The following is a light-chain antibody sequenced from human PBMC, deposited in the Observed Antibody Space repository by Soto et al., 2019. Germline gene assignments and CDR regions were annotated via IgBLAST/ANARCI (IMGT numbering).Light chain of an antibody. CDR3: QHRSKWPLT. CDR1: QSVSSY. J-gene: IGKJ4*01. Sequence: EIVLTQSPATLSLSPGERATLSCRASQSVSSYLAWYQQKPGQAPRLLIYDASNRATGIPDRFSGSGSGTDFTLTISSLEPEDSAVYYCQHRSKWPLTFGGGTRWIS. V-gene: IGKV3-11*01. CDR2: DAS.